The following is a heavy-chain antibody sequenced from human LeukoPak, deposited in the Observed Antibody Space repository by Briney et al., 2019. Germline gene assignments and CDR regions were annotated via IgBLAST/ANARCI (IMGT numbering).Heavy chain of an antibody. V-gene: IGHV4-4*02. CDR1: GLTFSEPW. D-gene: IGHD1-26*01. Sequence: GSLRLSCSASGLTFSEPWMNWVRQPPGQGLEWIGEISLSVQTNFNPSLKGRVTMSLDESRNQLSLKLTCVIAADTAIYYCSRESGALCPFGYWGQGTLVIVPP. CDR3: SRESGALCPFGY. CDR2: ISLSVQT. J-gene: IGHJ4*02.